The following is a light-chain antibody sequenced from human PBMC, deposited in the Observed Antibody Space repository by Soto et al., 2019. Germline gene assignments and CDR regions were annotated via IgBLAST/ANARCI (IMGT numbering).Light chain of an antibody. CDR3: LQHDSFPRT. V-gene: IGKV1-17*01. CDR2: GTS. CDR1: RDIGNN. Sequence: DIQMTQSPSSLVASVGDTVSITCRASRDIGNNLGWYQQKPGEAPKRLIYGTSNLQRGVPSRFRGSGSGTDFTLTINSLRPEDFAIYYCLQHDSFPRTFGQGTKVDIK. J-gene: IGKJ1*01.